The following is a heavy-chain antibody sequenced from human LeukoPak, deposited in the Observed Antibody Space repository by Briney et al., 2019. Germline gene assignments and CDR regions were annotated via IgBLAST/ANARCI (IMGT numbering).Heavy chain of an antibody. V-gene: IGHV3-66*02. CDR2: IYSGGST. CDR3: AREGYGPLLRAFDI. D-gene: IGHD4-17*01. CDR1: GFTVSSNY. Sequence: GGSQRLSCAASGFTVSSNYMSWVRQAPGKGLEWVSVIYSGGSTYYADSVKGRFTISRDNSKNTLYLQMNSLRAEDTAVYYCAREGYGPLLRAFDIWGQGTMVTVSS. J-gene: IGHJ3*02.